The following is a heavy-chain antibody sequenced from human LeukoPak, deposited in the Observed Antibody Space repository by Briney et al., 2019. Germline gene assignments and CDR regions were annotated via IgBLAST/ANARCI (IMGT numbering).Heavy chain of an antibody. CDR3: TRRDYDFWSGSVHYAFDI. V-gene: IGHV4-30-2*01. CDR2: IYHSGST. Sequence: PSQTLSLTCAVSGGSISSGGYSWSWIRQPPGKGLEWIGYIYHSGSTYYNPSLKSRVTISVDRSKNQFSLKLSSVTAADTAVYHCTRRDYDFWSGSVHYAFDIWGQGTMVTVSS. J-gene: IGHJ3*02. CDR1: GGSISSGGYS. D-gene: IGHD3-3*01.